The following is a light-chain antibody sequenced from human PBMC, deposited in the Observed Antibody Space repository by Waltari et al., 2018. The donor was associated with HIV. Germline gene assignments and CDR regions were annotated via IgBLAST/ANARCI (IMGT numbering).Light chain of an antibody. CDR2: ETN. Sequence: QSVLTQPPSVSAAPGQQVTISCSGSSSNIGRNSVAWYQHPPGTAPTIVIYETNKRPSGIPDRFSGSKSGTSGTLDITGLQTGDEADYYCGAWDNSLGGVVFGGGTKLTVL. CDR1: SSNIGRNS. J-gene: IGLJ2*01. CDR3: GAWDNSLGGVV. V-gene: IGLV1-51*02.